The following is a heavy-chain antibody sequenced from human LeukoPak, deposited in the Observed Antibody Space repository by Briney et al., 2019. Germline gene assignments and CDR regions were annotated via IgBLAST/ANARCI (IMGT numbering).Heavy chain of an antibody. Sequence: GGSLRLPCAASGFTFSSYGMHWVRQAPGKGLEWVSYISSSSSTIYYADSVKGRFTISRDNAKNSLYLQMNSLRAEDTAVYYCATKRDYFDYWGQGTLVTVSS. CDR3: ATKRDYFDY. V-gene: IGHV3-48*04. CDR2: ISSSSSTI. J-gene: IGHJ4*02. CDR1: GFTFSSYG.